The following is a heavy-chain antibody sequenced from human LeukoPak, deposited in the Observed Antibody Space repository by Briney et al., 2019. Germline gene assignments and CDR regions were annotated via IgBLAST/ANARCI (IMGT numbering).Heavy chain of an antibody. V-gene: IGHV3-33*01. J-gene: IGHJ4*02. CDR3: ARAEKYDSSGYYYDY. CDR1: GFTFSSYG. CDR2: IWYDGSNK. Sequence: PGGPLRLPCAASGFTFSSYGMLWLRQAPGKALEWVADIWYDGSNKYYADSVRGRFTISRDNSKNTLYLQMNSLRAEDTAVYYCARAEKYDSSGYYYDYWGQGTLVTVSS. D-gene: IGHD3-22*01.